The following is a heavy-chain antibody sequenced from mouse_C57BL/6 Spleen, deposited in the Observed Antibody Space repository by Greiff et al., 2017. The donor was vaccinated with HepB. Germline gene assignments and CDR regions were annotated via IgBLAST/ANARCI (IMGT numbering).Heavy chain of an antibody. CDR1: GYTFTSYW. CDR3: AMGYYGSKGSYYAMDY. J-gene: IGHJ4*01. D-gene: IGHD1-1*01. CDR2: IHPSDSDT. V-gene: IGHV1-74*01. Sequence: QVQLQQPGAELVKPGASVKVSCKASGYTFTSYWMHWVKQRPGQGLEWIGRIHPSDSDTNYNQKFKGKATLTVDKSSSTAYMQLSSLTSEDSAVYYCAMGYYGSKGSYYAMDYWGQGTSVTVSS.